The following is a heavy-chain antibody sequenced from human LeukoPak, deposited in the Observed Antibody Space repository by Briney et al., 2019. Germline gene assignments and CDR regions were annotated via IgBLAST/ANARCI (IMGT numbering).Heavy chain of an antibody. CDR1: GFTFSDHY. V-gene: IGHV3-72*01. D-gene: IGHD3-10*01. CDR2: TRKKVNSYTT. CDR3: ARSYGSGTYPFDY. J-gene: IGHJ4*02. Sequence: GGSLRLSCAASGFTFSDHYMDWVRQAPGKGLEWVGRTRKKVNSYTTEYAASVKGRFTISRDDSKNSLYLQMNSLKTEDAAVYYCARSYGSGTYPFDYWGQGTLVTVSS.